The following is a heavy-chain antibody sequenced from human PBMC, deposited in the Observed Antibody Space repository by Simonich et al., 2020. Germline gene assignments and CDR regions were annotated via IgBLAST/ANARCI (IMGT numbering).Heavy chain of an antibody. J-gene: IGHJ3*02. CDR1: GYSFTNYW. D-gene: IGHD1-1*01. Sequence: EVPLVQSGTEVKKPGESLKISCKGSGYSFTNYWIGWVRQMPEKGLEWQGNIYPVNSDTRVSPSFQGQVTISADKSISTAYLQWSSLKASDTAMYYCARQLNDFDIWGQGTMVTVSS. CDR2: IYPVNSDT. CDR3: ARQLNDFDI. V-gene: IGHV5-51*01.